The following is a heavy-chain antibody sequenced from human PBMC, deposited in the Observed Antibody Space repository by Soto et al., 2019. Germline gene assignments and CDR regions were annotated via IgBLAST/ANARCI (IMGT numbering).Heavy chain of an antibody. CDR1: GGSISSSSYY. V-gene: IGHV4-39*01. CDR3: ARRARSRGRVFLYYFDY. J-gene: IGHJ4*02. D-gene: IGHD3-16*01. CDR2: IYYSGST. Sequence: PSETLSLTCTVSGGSISSSSYYWGWIRQPPGKGLEWIGSIYYSGSTYYNPSLKSRVTISVDTSKNQFSLKLSSVTAADTAVYYCARRARSRGRVFLYYFDYWGQGTLVTVSS.